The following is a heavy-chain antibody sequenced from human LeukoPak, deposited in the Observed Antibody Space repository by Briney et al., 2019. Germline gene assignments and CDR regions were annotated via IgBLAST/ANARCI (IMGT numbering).Heavy chain of an antibody. D-gene: IGHD6-13*01. Sequence: GASVKVSCRASLYTFTNYGISWVRQAPGQGLEWMGWISAYNGDTNYAQKLQGRVTMTTDTSTSTAYMELRSLRSDDTAIYYCAVRNTSSWSPFDFWGQGTLVTVSS. V-gene: IGHV1-18*01. J-gene: IGHJ4*02. CDR1: LYTFTNYG. CDR2: ISAYNGDT. CDR3: AVRNTSSWSPFDF.